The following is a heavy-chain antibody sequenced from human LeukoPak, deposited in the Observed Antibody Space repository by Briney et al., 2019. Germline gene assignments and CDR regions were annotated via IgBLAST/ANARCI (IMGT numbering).Heavy chain of an antibody. D-gene: IGHD4-17*01. CDR2: IRSKAYGGTT. V-gene: IGHV3-49*04. J-gene: IGHJ6*02. CDR1: GFTFGDYA. CDR3: TRLLSGYGDYETAYYYYGMDV. Sequence: GGSLRLSCTASGFTFGDYAMSWVRQAPGKGLEWVGFIRSKAYGGTTEYAASVKGRFTISRDDSKSIACLQMNSLKTEDTAVYYCTRLLSGYGDYETAYYYYGMDVWGQGTTVTVSS.